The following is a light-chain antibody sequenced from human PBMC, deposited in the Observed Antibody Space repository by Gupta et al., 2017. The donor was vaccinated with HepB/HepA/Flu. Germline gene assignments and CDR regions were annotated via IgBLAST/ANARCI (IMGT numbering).Light chain of an antibody. V-gene: IGKV4-1*01. CDR2: WAS. CDR3: QQYYSSLT. Sequence: DIVVTQLPDPLAASLGEKATINCKSSKSVLYSSNNKNYLAWYQQKPGQPPNLLIYWASTRESGFPGRFSGSGSGKDFTLTISSLQAEDVAVYYCQQYYSSLTFGGGTKVEIK. J-gene: IGKJ4*01. CDR1: KSVLYSSNNKNY.